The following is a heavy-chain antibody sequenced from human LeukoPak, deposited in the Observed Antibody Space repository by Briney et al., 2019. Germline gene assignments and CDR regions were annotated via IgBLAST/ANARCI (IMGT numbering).Heavy chain of an antibody. D-gene: IGHD3-22*01. CDR1: GGSISSGDYY. CDR2: IYYSGST. V-gene: IGHV4-30-4*08. J-gene: IGHJ5*02. Sequence: SQTLSLTCTVSGGSISSGDYYWSWIRQPPGKGLEWIGYIYYSGSTYYNPSLKSRVTISVDTSKNQFSLKLSSVTAADTAVYYCARDLFNTMIVVVITGWFDPWGQGTLVTVSS. CDR3: ARDLFNTMIVVVITGWFDP.